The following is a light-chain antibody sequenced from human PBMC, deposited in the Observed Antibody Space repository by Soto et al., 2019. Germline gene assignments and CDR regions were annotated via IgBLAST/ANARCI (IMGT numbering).Light chain of an antibody. Sequence: DIQMTQSPSSVAASVGDRVTLTCRASQGVNRWLAWYQQKPGKAPKVLIYAASSLQSGVPSRFSGSGSGTDFTLTISSLQPEDFASYYCQQTNSFPRTFGQGTKVEI. CDR1: QGVNRW. J-gene: IGKJ1*01. CDR2: AAS. CDR3: QQTNSFPRT. V-gene: IGKV1-12*01.